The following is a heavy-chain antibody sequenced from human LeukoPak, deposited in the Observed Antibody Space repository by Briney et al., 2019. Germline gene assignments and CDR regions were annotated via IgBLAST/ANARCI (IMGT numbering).Heavy chain of an antibody. Sequence: GGSLRLSCAASGFTFSSYSMNWVRQAPGKGLEWVSYISSSSSTIYYADSVKGRFTISRDNARNSLYLQMNSLRDEDTAAYYCARASIYDFWSGYSPFYFDYWGQGTLVTVSS. CDR1: GFTFSSYS. CDR3: ARASIYDFWSGYSPFYFDY. CDR2: ISSSSSTI. D-gene: IGHD3-3*01. J-gene: IGHJ4*02. V-gene: IGHV3-48*02.